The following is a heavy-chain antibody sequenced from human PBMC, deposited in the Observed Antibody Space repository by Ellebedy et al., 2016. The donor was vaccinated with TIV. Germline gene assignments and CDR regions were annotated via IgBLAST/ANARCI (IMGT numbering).Heavy chain of an antibody. CDR1: GFSFSNFA. D-gene: IGHD3-22*01. Sequence: GGSLRLSCGASGFSFSNFAMTWVRQAQGKGLEWVSSISASGISTDYADSVRGRVTISRDNSRNTLYLQMDSLRADDTAVYYCAKLDSSGYYYGRFDYWGQGTLVTVSS. CDR2: ISASGIST. CDR3: AKLDSSGYYYGRFDY. J-gene: IGHJ4*02. V-gene: IGHV3-23*01.